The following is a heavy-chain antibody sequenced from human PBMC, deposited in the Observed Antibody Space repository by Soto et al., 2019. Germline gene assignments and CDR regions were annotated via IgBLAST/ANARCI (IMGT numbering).Heavy chain of an antibody. J-gene: IGHJ4*02. Sequence: SETLSLTCAVSAHSISSGYYWGWIRQPPGKGLEWIGSIYHSGDTYYNPSLKSRVTMSLDTSKNQFSLKLSSVTAADTSVYYCAAFSGRVDYWGQGTLVTVSS. CDR2: IYHSGDT. CDR1: AHSISSGYY. D-gene: IGHD1-26*01. V-gene: IGHV4-38-2*01. CDR3: AAFSGRVDY.